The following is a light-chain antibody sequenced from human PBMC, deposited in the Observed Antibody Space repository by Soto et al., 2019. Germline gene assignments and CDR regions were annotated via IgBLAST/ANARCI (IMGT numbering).Light chain of an antibody. Sequence: QSALTQPASVSGSPGQSITISCTGTSSDVGSYNLVSWYQQHPGKAPKLMIYEGSKRPSGVSNRFSGSKSGNTASLTISGLQGEDEADYYCCSYAAFSTVVFGTGTKLTVL. CDR3: CSYAAFSTVV. V-gene: IGLV2-23*01. J-gene: IGLJ1*01. CDR2: EGS. CDR1: SSDVGSYNL.